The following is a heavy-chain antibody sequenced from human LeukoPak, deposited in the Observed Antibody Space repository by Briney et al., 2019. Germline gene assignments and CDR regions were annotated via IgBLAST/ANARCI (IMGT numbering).Heavy chain of an antibody. Sequence: GASVKVSCKASGYTFTSYYMHWVRQAPGQGLEWMGIINPSGGSTSYAQKFQGRVTMTRDTSTSTVYMELSSLRSDDTAVYYCAREDLYCSSTSCHTRYYFDYWGQGTLVTVSS. CDR2: INPSGGST. CDR3: AREDLYCSSTSCHTRYYFDY. J-gene: IGHJ4*02. V-gene: IGHV1-46*01. CDR1: GYTFTSYY. D-gene: IGHD2-2*02.